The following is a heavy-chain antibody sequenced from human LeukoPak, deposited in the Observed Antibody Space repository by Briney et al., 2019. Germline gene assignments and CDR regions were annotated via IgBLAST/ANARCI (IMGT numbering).Heavy chain of an antibody. D-gene: IGHD6-6*01. Sequence: SETLSLTCTVSGGSISSYYWSWIRQPPGKGLEWIGYIYTSGSTNYNPSLKSRVTISVDTSKNQFSLKPSSVTAADTAVYYCARQASLIAAVDYWGQGTLVTVSS. V-gene: IGHV4-4*09. CDR2: IYTSGST. CDR3: ARQASLIAAVDY. CDR1: GGSISSYY. J-gene: IGHJ4*02.